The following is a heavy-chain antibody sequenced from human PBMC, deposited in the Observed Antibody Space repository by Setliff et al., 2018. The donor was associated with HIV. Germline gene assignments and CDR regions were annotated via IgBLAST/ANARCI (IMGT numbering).Heavy chain of an antibody. V-gene: IGHV1-8*01. CDR1: GYSFLSYD. Sequence: ASVKVSCKASGYSFLSYDISWVRQATGQGLEWMGWMNPDTGYTGFAQKFQGRVTMTRNTSTRTAYMELSSLRSEDTAIYYCARGRGPSRFDYWGQGTLVTVSS. CDR3: ARGRGPSRFDY. J-gene: IGHJ4*01. CDR2: MNPDTGYT.